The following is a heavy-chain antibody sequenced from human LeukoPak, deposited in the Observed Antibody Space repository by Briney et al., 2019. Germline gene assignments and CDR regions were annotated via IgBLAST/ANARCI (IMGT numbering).Heavy chain of an antibody. CDR3: ARDRSSPGGSYDY. CDR1: GFTFDDYG. CDR2: INWNGGST. Sequence: GGSLRLSCAASGFTFDDYGMSWVRHAPGKGLEWVSGINWNGGSTGYADSVKGRFTISRDNPKNSLYLQMNTLRVEDTALYYCARDRSSPGGSYDYWGQGTLVTVSS. D-gene: IGHD1-26*01. V-gene: IGHV3-20*04. J-gene: IGHJ4*02.